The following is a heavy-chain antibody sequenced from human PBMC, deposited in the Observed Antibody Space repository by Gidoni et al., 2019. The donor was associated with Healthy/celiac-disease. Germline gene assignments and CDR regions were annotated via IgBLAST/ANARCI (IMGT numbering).Heavy chain of an antibody. CDR2: INHSGST. D-gene: IGHD1-7*01. J-gene: IGHJ6*02. Sequence: QVQLQQWGAGLLKPSETLSLTCAVYGGSFSGYYWSWIRQPPGKGLEWIGEINHSGSTNYNPSLKSRVTIAVDTSKNQFSLKLSSVTAADTAVYYCARGFQPRTAQKTSYYYYYYGMDVWGQGTTVTVSS. V-gene: IGHV4-34*01. CDR1: GGSFSGYY. CDR3: ARGFQPRTAQKTSYYYYYYGMDV.